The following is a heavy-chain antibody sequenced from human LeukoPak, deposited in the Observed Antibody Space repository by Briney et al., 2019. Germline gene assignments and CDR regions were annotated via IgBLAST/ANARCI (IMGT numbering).Heavy chain of an antibody. CDR2: INHSGST. CDR3: ARDVVVVAATPSYYFDY. Sequence: SETLSLTCAVYGGSFSGYYWSWIRQPPGKWLEWIGEINHSGSTNYNPSLKSRVTISVDTSKNQFSLKLSSVTAADTAVYYCARDVVVVAATPSYYFDYWGQGTLVTVSS. CDR1: GGSFSGYY. D-gene: IGHD2-15*01. V-gene: IGHV4-34*01. J-gene: IGHJ4*02.